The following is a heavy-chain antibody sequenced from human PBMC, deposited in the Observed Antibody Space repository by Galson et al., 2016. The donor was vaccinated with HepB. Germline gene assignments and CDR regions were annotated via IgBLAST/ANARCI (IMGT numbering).Heavy chain of an antibody. V-gene: IGHV1-69*13. CDR2: IIPIFGKA. CDR1: GGTFSNDA. D-gene: IGHD6-19*01. Sequence: SVKVSCKASGGTFSNDAISWVRQAPGQGLEWMGGIIPIFGKANYAQKFQARVTITADESTSTAYMELSSLRYEDTAVYSCARDSGGWACDHWGQGTLVTVSS. CDR3: ARDSGGWACDH. J-gene: IGHJ4*02.